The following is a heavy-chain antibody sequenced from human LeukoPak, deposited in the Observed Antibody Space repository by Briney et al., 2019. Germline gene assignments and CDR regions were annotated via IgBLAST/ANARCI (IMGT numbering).Heavy chain of an antibody. D-gene: IGHD6-19*01. V-gene: IGHV3-30-3*01. CDR1: GFTFSSYA. CDR3: ARDGGTIAVADWGYFDY. Sequence: PGGSLRLSCAASGFTFSSYAMHWVRQAPGKGLEWLAVISYDGSNKYYADSVKGRFTISRDNSKNTLYLQMNSLRAEDTAVYYCARDGGTIAVADWGYFDYWGQGTLVTVSS. J-gene: IGHJ4*02. CDR2: ISYDGSNK.